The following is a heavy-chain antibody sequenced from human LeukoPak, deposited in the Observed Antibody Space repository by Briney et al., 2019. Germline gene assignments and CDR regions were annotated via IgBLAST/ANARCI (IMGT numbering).Heavy chain of an antibody. Sequence: GRSLRLSCVDSGLSFNTYAMHWVRQAPGKGLEWVAAISYDGSYTYYRDSVRGRFTISRDNSKNTVYLQMGSLRAEDTAVYYCAKNRGGTYKYYMDVWGNGTTVTVSS. CDR3: AKNRGGTYKYYMDV. V-gene: IGHV3-30*04. CDR1: GLSFNTYA. J-gene: IGHJ6*03. CDR2: ISYDGSYT. D-gene: IGHD1-1*01.